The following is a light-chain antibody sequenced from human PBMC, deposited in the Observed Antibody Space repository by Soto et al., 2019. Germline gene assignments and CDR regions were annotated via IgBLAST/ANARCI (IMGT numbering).Light chain of an antibody. V-gene: IGLV2-11*01. CDR2: DVS. J-gene: IGLJ2*01. Sequence: QSVLTQPRSVSGSPGQSVTISCTGTSSDVGAYNYVSWFQQHPGKAPKLMMSDVSKRPSGVPDRFSGSKSGTTASLTISGLQAEDEAAYYCCSYAGSYTLLFGGGTKVTVL. CDR1: SSDVGAYNY. CDR3: CSYAGSYTLL.